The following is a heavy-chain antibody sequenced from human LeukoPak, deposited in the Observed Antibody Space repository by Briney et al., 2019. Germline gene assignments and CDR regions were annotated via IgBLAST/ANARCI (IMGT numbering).Heavy chain of an antibody. CDR2: ISWNSVTI. CDR1: GFTFDDYA. Sequence: GGSLRLSCAVPGFTFDDYAMHWVRQAPGKGLEWVSGISWNSVTIGYADFVKGRFTISRDNAKNSLYLQMNGLRAEDTALYYCAKIDYGGNDWGQGTLVTVSS. D-gene: IGHD4-23*01. CDR3: AKIDYGGND. J-gene: IGHJ4*02. V-gene: IGHV3-9*01.